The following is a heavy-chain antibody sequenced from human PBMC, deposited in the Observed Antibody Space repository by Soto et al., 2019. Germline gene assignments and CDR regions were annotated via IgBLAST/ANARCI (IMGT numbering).Heavy chain of an antibody. CDR2: ISPNSGVT. J-gene: IGHJ4*02. CDR1: GYTFTAYY. CDR3: ARDGQYGDYGYYFDF. D-gene: IGHD4-17*01. Sequence: ASVKVSCKASGYTFTAYYIHWVRQAPGQGLEWMGWISPNSGVTNYAQKFQGRVTMTRDTSITTAHMELSGLRSDDSAIYYCARDGQYGDYGYYFDFWGPGTLVTVSS. V-gene: IGHV1-2*02.